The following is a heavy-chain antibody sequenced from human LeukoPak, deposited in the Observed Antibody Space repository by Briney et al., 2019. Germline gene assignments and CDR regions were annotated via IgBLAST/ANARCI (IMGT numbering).Heavy chain of an antibody. CDR2: ISSSSSYI. J-gene: IGHJ6*02. CDR1: GFTFSSYS. D-gene: IGHD6-13*01. V-gene: IGHV3-21*01. Sequence: PGGSLRLSCAASGFTFSSYSMNWVRQAPGKGLEWVSSISSSSSYIYYADSVKGRFTISRDNAKNSLYLQMSSLRAEDTAVYYCARAGSQGGMDVWGQGTTVTVSS. CDR3: ARAGSQGGMDV.